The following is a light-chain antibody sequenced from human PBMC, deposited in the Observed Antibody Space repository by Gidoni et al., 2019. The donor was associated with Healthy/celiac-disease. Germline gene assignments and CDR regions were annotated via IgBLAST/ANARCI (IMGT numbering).Light chain of an antibody. CDR2: GAS. J-gene: IGKJ4*01. Sequence: EIVMTQSPATLSVSPGERATLSCRASQSVSSNLAWYQQKPGQAPRLLIYGASTRATGIPARFSGSGSGTEFTLTISILQSEDFAVYYCQQYNNWPLTFGGGTKVEIK. V-gene: IGKV3-15*01. CDR3: QQYNNWPLT. CDR1: QSVSSN.